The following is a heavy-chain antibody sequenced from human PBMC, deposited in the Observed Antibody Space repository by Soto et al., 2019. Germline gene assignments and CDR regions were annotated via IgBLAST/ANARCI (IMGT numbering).Heavy chain of an antibody. Sequence: GGSLRLSCAASGFTFSSYGMHWVRQAPGKGLEWVAVIWYDGSNKYYADSVKGRFTISRDNSKNTLYLQMNSLRAEDTAVYYWARDPGRITMVRIKGYMDVWGKGTTVTVSS. CDR3: ARDPGRITMVRIKGYMDV. CDR1: GFTFSSYG. V-gene: IGHV3-33*01. CDR2: IWYDGSNK. D-gene: IGHD3-10*01. J-gene: IGHJ6*03.